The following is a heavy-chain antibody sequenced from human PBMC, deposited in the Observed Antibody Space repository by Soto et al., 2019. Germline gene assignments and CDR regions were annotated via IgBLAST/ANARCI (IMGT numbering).Heavy chain of an antibody. Sequence: SVKVSCKASGFTSTSSAVQWVRQARGQRLEWIGWIVVGSGNTNYAQKFQERVTITRDMSTSTAYMELSSLRSEDTAVYYCAAVGDIVATDHFDYWGQGTLVTVSS. V-gene: IGHV1-58*01. D-gene: IGHD5-12*01. CDR2: IVVGSGNT. CDR1: GFTSTSSA. J-gene: IGHJ4*02. CDR3: AAVGDIVATDHFDY.